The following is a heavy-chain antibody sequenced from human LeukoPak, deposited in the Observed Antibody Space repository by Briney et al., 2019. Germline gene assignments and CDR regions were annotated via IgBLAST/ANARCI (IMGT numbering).Heavy chain of an antibody. CDR1: GGTFSSYA. J-gene: IGHJ6*02. CDR3: ARGSRDYYYGMDV. CDR2: IIPILGIA. Sequence: SVKVSCKASGGTFSSYAIIWVRQAPGQGLEWMGRIIPILGIANYAQKFQGRVTITADKSTSTAYMELSSLRSEDTAVYYCARGSRDYYYGMDVWGQGTTVTVSS. V-gene: IGHV1-69*04.